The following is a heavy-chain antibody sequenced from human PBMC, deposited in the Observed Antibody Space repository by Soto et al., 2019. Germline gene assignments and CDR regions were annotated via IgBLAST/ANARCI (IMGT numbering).Heavy chain of an antibody. CDR1: GFTFSDYY. J-gene: IGHJ6*02. D-gene: IGHD3-3*01. Sequence: QVQLVESGGGLVKPGGSLRLSCAASGFTFSDYYMSWIRQAPGKGLEWVSYISRSGSTIYYADSVKGRFTISRDNAKNSLYLKINSLRAEDTAVYYCARESWAAYDCWSGYYPPYYYGMDVWGQGNTVTGSS. CDR2: ISRSGSTI. CDR3: ARESWAAYDCWSGYYPPYYYGMDV. V-gene: IGHV3-11*01.